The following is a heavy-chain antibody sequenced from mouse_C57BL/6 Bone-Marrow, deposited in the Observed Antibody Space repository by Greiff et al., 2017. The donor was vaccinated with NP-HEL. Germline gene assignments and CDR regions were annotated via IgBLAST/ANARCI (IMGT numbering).Heavy chain of an antibody. Sequence: EVHLVESEGGLVQPGSSMKLSCTASGFTFSDYYKAWVRQVPEKGLEWVANINYDGSSTYYLDSLKSRFIISRDNAKNILYLKMSSLKSEDTATYYCARDSSGTNYFDYWGQGTTLTVSS. D-gene: IGHD3-2*02. CDR3: ARDSSGTNYFDY. CDR1: GFTFSDYY. V-gene: IGHV5-16*01. J-gene: IGHJ2*01. CDR2: INYDGSST.